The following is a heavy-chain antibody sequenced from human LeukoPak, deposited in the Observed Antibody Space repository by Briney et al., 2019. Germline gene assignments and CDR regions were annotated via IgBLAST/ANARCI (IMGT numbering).Heavy chain of an antibody. V-gene: IGHV3-7*01. CDR3: ARDFKKNDY. J-gene: IGHJ4*02. CDR2: IHLDGSYK. CDR1: GFTFSQYW. Sequence: GGSLRLSCTASGFTFSQYWVTWVRQAPGKGLEWVANIHLDGSYKYYVDSVKGRFTISRDNAKNSLYLQMNSLRAEDTAVYYCARDFKKNDYWGQGTLVTVSS.